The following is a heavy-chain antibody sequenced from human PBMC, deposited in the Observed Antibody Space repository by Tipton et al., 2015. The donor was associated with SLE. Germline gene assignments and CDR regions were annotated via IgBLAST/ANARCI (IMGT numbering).Heavy chain of an antibody. CDR3: AKEQFGDIAVAGNVDY. CDR1: GFTFSSYA. V-gene: IGHV3-30*04. Sequence: SLRLSCAASGFTFSSYAMHWVRQAPGMGLEWVAVISYDGSNKYYADSVKGRFTISRDNSKNTLYLQMNSLRAEDTAVYYCAKEQFGDIAVAGNVDYWGQGTLVTVSS. CDR2: ISYDGSNK. J-gene: IGHJ4*02. D-gene: IGHD6-19*01.